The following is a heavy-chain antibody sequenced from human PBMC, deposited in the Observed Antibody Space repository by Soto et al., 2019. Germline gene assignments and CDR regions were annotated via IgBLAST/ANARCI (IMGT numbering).Heavy chain of an antibody. J-gene: IGHJ4*02. CDR3: ARTFDTITYYFDY. D-gene: IGHD3-9*01. V-gene: IGHV3-30-3*01. Sequence: QVHLVESGGGVGQPGGSLRLACAASEFSFSSYAMHWIRQAPGTGLEWVAVISFDGNIIQYADSVKGRFIISRYNIKNTLYLQMNSLRGEDTAVYYCARTFDTITYYFDYWGQGTQVTVTS. CDR2: ISFDGNII. CDR1: EFSFSSYA.